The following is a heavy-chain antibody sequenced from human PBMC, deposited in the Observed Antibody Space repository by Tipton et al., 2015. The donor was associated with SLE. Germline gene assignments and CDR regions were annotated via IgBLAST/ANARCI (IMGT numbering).Heavy chain of an antibody. J-gene: IGHJ5*02. CDR1: GGSISNYY. D-gene: IGHD3-3*02. CDR2: IFDIGST. Sequence: TLSLTCNVSGGSISNYYWSWIRQSPGKGLEWIGYIFDIGSTDYNPSLKSRVAISVDMSKNQFSLKVNSVTAADTAVYYCARGTPFMEWERNWFDPWGQGTLVTVSS. CDR3: ARGTPFMEWERNWFDP. V-gene: IGHV4-59*01.